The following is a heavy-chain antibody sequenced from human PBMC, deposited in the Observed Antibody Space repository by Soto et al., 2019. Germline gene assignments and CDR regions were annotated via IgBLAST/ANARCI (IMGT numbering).Heavy chain of an antibody. CDR3: ASHSHIVVVPAANDAFDI. Sequence: PGGSLRLSCAASGFTFSDHYMDWVRQAPGKGLEWVGRTRNKANSYTTEYAASVKGRFTISRDDSKNSLYLQMNSLKTEDTAVYYCASHSHIVVVPAANDAFDIWGQGTMVTVSS. J-gene: IGHJ3*02. CDR2: TRNKANSYTT. CDR1: GFTFSDHY. V-gene: IGHV3-72*01. D-gene: IGHD2-2*01.